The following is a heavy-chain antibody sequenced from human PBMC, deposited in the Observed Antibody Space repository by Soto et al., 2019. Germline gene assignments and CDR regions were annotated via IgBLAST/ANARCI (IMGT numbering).Heavy chain of an antibody. V-gene: IGHV1-2*02. CDR3: ARGALAVANWFDP. J-gene: IGHJ5*02. Sequence: ASVKVSCKASGYTFTGYYMNWVRQAPGQGLEWLGWINPHNGVTNYAQKFQGRVTMTRDTSISTAYMDLSRLRSDDTAVYYCARGALAVANWFDPRGQGTQVTVSS. CDR2: INPHNGVT. D-gene: IGHD6-19*01. CDR1: GYTFTGYY.